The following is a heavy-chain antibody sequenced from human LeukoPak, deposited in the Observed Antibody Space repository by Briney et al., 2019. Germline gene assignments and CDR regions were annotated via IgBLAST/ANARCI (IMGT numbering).Heavy chain of an antibody. Sequence: PGGSLRLSCAASGFTFSSSEMNWVRQAPGKGLEWVAVIWYDGSNKYYADSVKGRFTISRDNSKNTLYLQMNSLRAEDTAVYYCARERGGGTFSMNNWFDPWGQGTLVTVSS. CDR3: ARERGGGTFSMNNWFDP. V-gene: IGHV3-33*08. J-gene: IGHJ5*02. CDR2: IWYDGSNK. CDR1: GFTFSSSE. D-gene: IGHD1-1*01.